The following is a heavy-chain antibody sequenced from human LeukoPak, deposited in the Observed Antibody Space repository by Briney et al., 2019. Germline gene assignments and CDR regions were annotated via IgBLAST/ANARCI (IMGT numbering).Heavy chain of an antibody. V-gene: IGHV3-7*01. J-gene: IGHJ4*02. CDR1: GFTFSSHW. D-gene: IGHD4-11*01. CDR2: INQDGSQI. CDR3: ARWRGQQSEFDL. Sequence: PGGSLRLSCAASGFTFSSHWMSWVRQPPGKGLDWVAHINQDGSQISYVDSVKGRFTISRDNAKSALYLQMNSLRAEDTAVYYCARWRGQQSEFDLWGQGNLVSVSS.